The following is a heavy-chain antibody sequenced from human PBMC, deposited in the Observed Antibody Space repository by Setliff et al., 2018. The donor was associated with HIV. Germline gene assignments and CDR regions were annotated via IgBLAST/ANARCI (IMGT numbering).Heavy chain of an antibody. CDR1: GSTFIVYY. D-gene: IGHD7-27*01. CDR3: VRDRTQQNWGSRGYYYMDV. J-gene: IGHJ6*03. CDR2: IDPNSGGT. Sequence: ASVKVSCKASGSTFIVYYIHWVRQAPGQGLEWMGWIDPNSGGTNYAQRFQGRVTMTRDTSISTVYMEMSRLRSDDTAVYYCVRDRTQQNWGSRGYYYMDVRGKGTTVTVSS. V-gene: IGHV1-2*02.